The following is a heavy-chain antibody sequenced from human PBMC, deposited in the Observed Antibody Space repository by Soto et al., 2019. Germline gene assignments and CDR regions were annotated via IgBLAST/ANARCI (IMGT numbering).Heavy chain of an antibody. CDR3: ARDRGDILTGYTYYMDV. CDR1: GFTFSSYG. V-gene: IGHV3-33*01. J-gene: IGHJ6*03. D-gene: IGHD3-9*01. Sequence: GGSLRLSCAASGFTFSSYGMHWVRQAPGKGLEWVAVIWYDESNKYYADSVKGRFTISRDNSKNTLYLQMNSLRAEDTAVYYCARDRGDILTGYTYYMDVWGKGTTGTVSS. CDR2: IWYDESNK.